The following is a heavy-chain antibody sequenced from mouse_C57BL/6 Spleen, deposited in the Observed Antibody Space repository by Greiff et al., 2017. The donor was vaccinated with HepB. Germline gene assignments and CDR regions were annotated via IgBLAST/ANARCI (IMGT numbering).Heavy chain of an antibody. CDR3: ARNYYGDY. CDR2: ISSGSSTI. Sequence: VKLMESGGGLVKPGGSLKLSCAASGFTFSDYGMHWVRQAPEKGLEWVAYISSGSSTIYYADTVKGRFTISRDNAKNTLFLQMTSLRSEDTAMYYCARNYYGDYWGQGTTLTVSS. CDR1: GFTFSDYG. J-gene: IGHJ2*01. V-gene: IGHV5-17*01.